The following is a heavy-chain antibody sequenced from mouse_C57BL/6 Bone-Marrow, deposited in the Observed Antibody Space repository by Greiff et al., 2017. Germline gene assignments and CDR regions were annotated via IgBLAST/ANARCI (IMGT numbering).Heavy chain of an antibody. CDR3: ARSGGYGFAY. CDR2: ISSGSSTI. V-gene: IGHV5-17*01. J-gene: IGHJ3*01. CDR1: GFTFSDYG. D-gene: IGHD2-2*01. Sequence: VQLKESGGGLVKPGGSLKLSCAASGFTFSDYGMHWVRQAPEKGLEWVAYISSGSSTIYYADTVKGRFTISRDNAKNTLFLQMTSLRSEDTAMYYCARSGGYGFAYWGQGTLVTVSA.